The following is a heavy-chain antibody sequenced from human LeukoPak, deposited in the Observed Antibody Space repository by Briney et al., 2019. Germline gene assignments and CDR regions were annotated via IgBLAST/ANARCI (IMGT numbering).Heavy chain of an antibody. J-gene: IGHJ4*02. Sequence: PGGSPRLSCGASGFIFSDYYMSWIRQAPGKGLEWISYISSSGTPKYYADSVKGRFTISRDNAKKSLFLQMNSLRDEDTAVYYCVRDDGHHWFDFWGQGTLVTVSS. CDR1: GFIFSDYY. CDR3: VRDDGHHWFDF. V-gene: IGHV3-11*01. CDR2: ISSSGTPK. D-gene: IGHD1-1*01.